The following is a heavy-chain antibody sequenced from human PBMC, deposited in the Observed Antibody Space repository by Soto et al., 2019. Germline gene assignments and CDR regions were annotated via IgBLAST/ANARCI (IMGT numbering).Heavy chain of an antibody. D-gene: IGHD1-26*01. V-gene: IGHV1-69*01. J-gene: IGHJ4*02. CDR1: GGTFSSYS. CDR2: IIPIFGTA. CDR3: ARDGGRHSGGIDH. Sequence: QVQLVQSGAEVKKPGSSVKVSCKASGGTFSSYSINWVRQAPGQGLEWMGEIIPIFGTANYAQKFQGRVTITADESTSTADMELSSLRSEDTAGYYCARDGGRHSGGIDHWGQGTLVTLSS.